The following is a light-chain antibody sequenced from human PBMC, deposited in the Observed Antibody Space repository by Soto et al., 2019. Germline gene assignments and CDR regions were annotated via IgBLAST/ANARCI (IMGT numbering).Light chain of an antibody. CDR1: QTISNW. J-gene: IGKJ1*01. CDR3: QQYYSYWT. CDR2: DAS. V-gene: IGKV1-5*01. Sequence: DIQMTQSPSTLSASVGDRVTITCRASQTISNWLAWYQQKPGKAPKLLIYDASSLEGGVPSRFSGSGSGTACPLTRSSLQPDDVATYYCQQYYSYWTFGQGTKVEIK.